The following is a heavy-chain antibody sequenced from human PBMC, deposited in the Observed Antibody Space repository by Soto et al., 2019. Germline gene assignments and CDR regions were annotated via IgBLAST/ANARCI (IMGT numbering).Heavy chain of an antibody. V-gene: IGHV3-53*01. Sequence: EVQLVESGGGLIQPGGSLRLSCEASGFTVSSNYMSWVRQAPGKGLEWVSVIYSGGSTYYADSVKGRFTISRDNSKNTLYLQMNSLRAEDTAVYHCARDLVESGYPEYFQHWGQGTLVTVSS. CDR3: ARDLVESGYPEYFQH. CDR2: IYSGGST. J-gene: IGHJ1*01. CDR1: GFTVSSNY. D-gene: IGHD3-22*01.